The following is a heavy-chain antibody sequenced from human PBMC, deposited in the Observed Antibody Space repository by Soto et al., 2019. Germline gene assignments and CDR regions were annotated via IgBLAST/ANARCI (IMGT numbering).Heavy chain of an antibody. Sequence: QVQLVQSGAEVKKPGASVKVSCKASGYTFTSYGISWVRQAPGQGLEWMGWINAYNGKSKYAQKLQGRVTMTTDTPTSTACMELRSLRSDDTAVYYCARDQAMAQFDYWGQGTLVTVSS. CDR1: GYTFTSYG. J-gene: IGHJ4*02. CDR3: ARDQAMAQFDY. D-gene: IGHD5-18*01. V-gene: IGHV1-18*01. CDR2: INAYNGKS.